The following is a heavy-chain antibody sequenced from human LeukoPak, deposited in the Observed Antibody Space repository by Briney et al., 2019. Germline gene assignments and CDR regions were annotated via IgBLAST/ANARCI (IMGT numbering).Heavy chain of an antibody. CDR2: IKQDGSEK. J-gene: IGHJ4*02. Sequence: GGSLRLSCAASGFTFSSYWMSWVRQAPGKGLEWVANIKQDGSEKYYVDSVKGRFTISRDNAKNSLYLQMNSLRAEDTAVYYCARVYEDYYDSSGYYYTTYYFDYWGQGTLVTVSS. D-gene: IGHD3-22*01. CDR1: GFTFSSYW. V-gene: IGHV3-7*01. CDR3: ARVYEDYYDSSGYYYTTYYFDY.